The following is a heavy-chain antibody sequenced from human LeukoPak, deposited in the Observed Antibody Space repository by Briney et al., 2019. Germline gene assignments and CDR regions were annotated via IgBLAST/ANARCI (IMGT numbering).Heavy chain of an antibody. CDR1: GGSISSGGYY. J-gene: IGHJ5*02. CDR2: IYYSGST. V-gene: IGHV4-31*03. Sequence: SQTLSLTCTVSGGSISSGGYYWSWIRQHPGKGLEWIGYIYYSGSTNYNPSLKSRVTISVDTSKNQFSLKLSSVTAADTAVYYCARGSAIAVAGTHNWFDPWGQGTLVTVSS. CDR3: ARGSAIAVAGTHNWFDP. D-gene: IGHD6-19*01.